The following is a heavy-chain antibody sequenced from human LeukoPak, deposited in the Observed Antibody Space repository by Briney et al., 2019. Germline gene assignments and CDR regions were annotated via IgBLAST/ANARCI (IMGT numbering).Heavy chain of an antibody. Sequence: SETLSLTCTVSGGSISSSSYYWGWIRQPPGKGLEWIGEINHSGSTNYNPSLKSRVTISVDTSKNQFSLKLSSVTTADTAVYYCARLSMVRGVIMFHYYYYMDVWGKGTTVTISS. J-gene: IGHJ6*03. D-gene: IGHD3-10*01. CDR2: INHSGST. CDR3: ARLSMVRGVIMFHYYYYMDV. CDR1: GGSISSSSYY. V-gene: IGHV4-39*07.